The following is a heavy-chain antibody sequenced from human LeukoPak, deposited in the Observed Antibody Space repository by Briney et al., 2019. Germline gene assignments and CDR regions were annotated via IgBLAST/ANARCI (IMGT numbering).Heavy chain of an antibody. CDR1: GGSISSSSYF. CDR3: ARLKAYSSSWHYFDS. D-gene: IGHD6-13*01. J-gene: IGHJ4*02. CDR2: LYYSGTT. Sequence: SETLSLTCTVSGGSISSSSYFWGWIRQPPGRGLEWIGTLYYSGTTSYNPSLQSRVTMSVDTSKNQFSLKLSSVTAADTSIYYCARLKAYSSSWHYFDSWGQGTLVTVSS. V-gene: IGHV4-39*01.